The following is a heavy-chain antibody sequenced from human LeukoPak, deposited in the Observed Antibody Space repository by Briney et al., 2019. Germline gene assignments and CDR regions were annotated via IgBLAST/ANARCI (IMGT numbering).Heavy chain of an antibody. V-gene: IGHV4-61*02. D-gene: IGHD3-3*01. CDR2: SYTSGST. CDR1: GGSISSGSYY. CDR3: ARGLLILRFLAPDAFDI. J-gene: IGHJ3*02. Sequence: SETLSLTCTVSGGSISSGSYYWSWIRQPAGKGLEWIGRSYTSGSTNYNPSLKIRVTISVDTSKNQFSLKLSSVTAPDTAVYYCARGLLILRFLAPDAFDIWGQGTMVTVSS.